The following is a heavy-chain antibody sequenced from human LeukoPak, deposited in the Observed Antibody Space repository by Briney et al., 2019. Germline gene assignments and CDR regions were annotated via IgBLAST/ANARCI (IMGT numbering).Heavy chain of an antibody. CDR3: AKATATMIVIDAFDI. Sequence: GGSLRLSCAASGFTFDDYGMSWVRQAPGKGLEWVSGINWNGGSTGYADSVKGRFTISRDNSKNTLYLQMNSLRAEDTAVYYCAKATATMIVIDAFDIWGQGTMVTVPS. D-gene: IGHD3-22*01. CDR2: INWNGGST. CDR1: GFTFDDYG. V-gene: IGHV3-20*04. J-gene: IGHJ3*02.